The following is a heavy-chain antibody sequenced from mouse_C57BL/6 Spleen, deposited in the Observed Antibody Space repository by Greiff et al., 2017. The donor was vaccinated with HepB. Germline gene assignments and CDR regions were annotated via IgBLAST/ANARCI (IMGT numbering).Heavy chain of an antibody. CDR1: GYSITSGYY. Sequence: EVKLMESGPGLVKPSQSLSLTCSVTGYSITSGYYWNWIRQFPGNKLEWMGYISYDGSNNYNPSLKNRISITRDTSKNQFFLKLNSVTTEDTATYYCARDELPAWFAYWGQGTLVTVSA. CDR3: ARDELPAWFAY. J-gene: IGHJ3*01. V-gene: IGHV3-6*01. D-gene: IGHD2-1*01. CDR2: ISYDGSN.